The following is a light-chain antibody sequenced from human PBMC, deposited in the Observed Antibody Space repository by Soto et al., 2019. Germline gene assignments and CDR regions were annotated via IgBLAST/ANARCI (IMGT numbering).Light chain of an antibody. CDR1: QSVGSY. CDR2: DAS. CDR3: QQYGGSPPYN. Sequence: EIVLTQSPATLSLSPGERATLSCRASQSVGSYLAWYQQKPGQAPRLLIYDASNRATGIPARFSGSGSGTDFTLTISSLEPEDFAVYYCQQYGGSPPYNFGQGTKLEI. V-gene: IGKV3-11*01. J-gene: IGKJ2*01.